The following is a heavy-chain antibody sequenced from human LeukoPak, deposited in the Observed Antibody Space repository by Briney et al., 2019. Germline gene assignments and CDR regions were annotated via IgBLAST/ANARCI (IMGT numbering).Heavy chain of an antibody. CDR3: AKDSITIFGVVTRFDY. D-gene: IGHD3-3*01. J-gene: IGHJ4*02. V-gene: IGHV3-23*01. Sequence: GGSLRLSSAAPGFTFSSYAMSWVRQAPGKGLEWVAAISGSGGSTYYADSVKGRFTISRDNSKNTLYLQMNSLRAEDTAVYYCAKDSITIFGVVTRFDYWGQGTLVTVSS. CDR2: ISGSGGST. CDR1: GFTFSSYA.